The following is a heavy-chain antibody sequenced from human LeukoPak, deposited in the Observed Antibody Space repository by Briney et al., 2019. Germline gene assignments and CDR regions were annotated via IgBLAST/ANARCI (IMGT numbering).Heavy chain of an antibody. CDR3: ARCMYYYDSSGYAPMPDYYFDY. CDR2: IHYSGST. CDR1: GGSISSGDYY. J-gene: IGHJ4*02. D-gene: IGHD3-22*01. Sequence: SQTLSLTCTVSGGSISSGDYYWSWIHQPPGKGLEWIGYIHYSGSTYYNPSLKSRVTISVDTSKNQFSLKLSSVTAADTAVYYCARCMYYYDSSGYAPMPDYYFDYWGQGTLVTVSS. V-gene: IGHV4-30-4*01.